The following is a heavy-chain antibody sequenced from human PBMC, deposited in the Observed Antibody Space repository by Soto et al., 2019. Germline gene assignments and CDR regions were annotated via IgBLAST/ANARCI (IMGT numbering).Heavy chain of an antibody. CDR2: IYYSGST. CDR3: TRGGSGSSRV. D-gene: IGHD3-10*01. Sequence: QVQLQESGPGMVKSSETLSLTCTVSGDSISTYYWSWIRQPPGKGLEWIGYIYYSGSTNYNPTVKRRAIISVDRANNQCSLKLSSVTAADTAVYYCTRGGSGSSRVWGRGTKVGVSS. CDR1: GDSISTYY. V-gene: IGHV4-59*01. J-gene: IGHJ6*02.